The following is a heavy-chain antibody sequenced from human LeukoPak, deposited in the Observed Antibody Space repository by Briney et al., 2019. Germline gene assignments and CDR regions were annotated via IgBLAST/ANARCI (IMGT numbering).Heavy chain of an antibody. Sequence: GGSLRLSCAASGFTFSSYWMSWVRQAPGKGLEWVANIKQDGSEKYYADSVKGRFTISRDNSKNTLYLQMNSLRAEDTAVYYCARASSSSWYYFDYWGQGTLVTVSS. CDR1: GFTFSSYW. CDR2: IKQDGSEK. CDR3: ARASSSSWYYFDY. V-gene: IGHV3-7*04. D-gene: IGHD6-13*01. J-gene: IGHJ4*02.